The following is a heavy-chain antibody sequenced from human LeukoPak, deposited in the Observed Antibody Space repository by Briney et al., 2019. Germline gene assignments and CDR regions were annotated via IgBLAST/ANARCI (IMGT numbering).Heavy chain of an antibody. CDR1: GGSISSSSYY. J-gene: IGHJ5*02. D-gene: IGHD1-1*01. Sequence: PSETLSLTCTVSGGSISSSSYYWGWIRQPPGKGLEWIGYIYYSGSTNYNPSLKSRVTISVDTSKNQFSLKLSSVTAADTAVYYCARPVPSRLGWFDPWGQGTLVTVSS. CDR2: IYYSGST. V-gene: IGHV4-61*05. CDR3: ARPVPSRLGWFDP.